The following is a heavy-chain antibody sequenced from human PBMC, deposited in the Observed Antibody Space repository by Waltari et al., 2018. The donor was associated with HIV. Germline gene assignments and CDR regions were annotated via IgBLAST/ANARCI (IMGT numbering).Heavy chain of an antibody. D-gene: IGHD3-3*01. CDR1: GFTFGDYV. Sequence: EVQLVESGGGLVQPGRSLRLSCTASGFTFGDYVMSWFRQAPGKGLVWVGFIRRKDYGGTTEYAASVKGRFTISRDDSKSISYLQMNSLKTEDTAVYYCTRDGLYYDFWSGYPGYWGQGTLVTVSS. J-gene: IGHJ4*02. CDR2: IRRKDYGGTT. V-gene: IGHV3-49*03. CDR3: TRDGLYYDFWSGYPGY.